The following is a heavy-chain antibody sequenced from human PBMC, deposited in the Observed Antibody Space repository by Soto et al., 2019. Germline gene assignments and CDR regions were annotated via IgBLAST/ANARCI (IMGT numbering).Heavy chain of an antibody. J-gene: IGHJ4*02. D-gene: IGHD6-13*01. Sequence: PGGSLRLSCAASGFTFSAYVMSWVRQAPWNGLEWVSSSTSSGGGTYYADSVNGRFTVSRDNSKNTVDLQMNSLRDEDTAVYYCAQLTAAWGQGTLVTVSS. V-gene: IGHV3-23*01. CDR1: GFTFSAYV. CDR3: AQLTAA. CDR2: STSSGGGT.